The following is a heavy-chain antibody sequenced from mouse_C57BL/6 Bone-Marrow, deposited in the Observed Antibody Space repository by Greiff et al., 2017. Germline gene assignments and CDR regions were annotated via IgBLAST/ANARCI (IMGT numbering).Heavy chain of an antibody. J-gene: IGHJ1*03. CDR2: IHPNSGST. Sequence: QVQLQQPGAELVKPGASVKLSCKASGYTFTSYWMHWVKQRPGQGLEWIGMIHPNSGSTNYNETFKSKATLTVDKSSSTAYMQLSSLTSEDSAVYYCARGGLLYGSSPFWYFDVWGTGTTVTVSS. CDR1: GYTFTSYW. V-gene: IGHV1-64*01. D-gene: IGHD1-1*01. CDR3: ARGGLLYGSSPFWYFDV.